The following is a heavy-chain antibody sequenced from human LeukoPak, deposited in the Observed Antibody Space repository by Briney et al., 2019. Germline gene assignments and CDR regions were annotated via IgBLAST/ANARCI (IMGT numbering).Heavy chain of an antibody. CDR1: GFTFNSYP. CDR2: ISYDGRIS. J-gene: IGHJ5*02. CDR3: ARGPPLFDP. V-gene: IGHV3-30*04. Sequence: PGGSLRLSCAASGFTFNSYPFHWVRQTPGKGLEWVAVISYDGRISLYADSVQGRFTISRDSSQNTVYLQMDSLRAEDTGVYYCARGPPLFDPWGQGTLVAVSS.